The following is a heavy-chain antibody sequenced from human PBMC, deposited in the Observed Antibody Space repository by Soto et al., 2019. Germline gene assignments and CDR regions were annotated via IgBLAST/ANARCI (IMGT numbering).Heavy chain of an antibody. CDR1: GFTFSSYA. V-gene: IGHV3-30-3*01. CDR2: ISYDGSNK. J-gene: IGHJ4*02. Sequence: PGGSLALSCAASGFTFSSYAMHWVRQAPGKGLEWVAVISYDGSNKYYADSVKGRFTISRDNSKNTLYLQMNSLRAEDTAVYYCARDLRRYDSSAGLVDSWGQGTLVTVSS. D-gene: IGHD3-22*01. CDR3: ARDLRRYDSSAGLVDS.